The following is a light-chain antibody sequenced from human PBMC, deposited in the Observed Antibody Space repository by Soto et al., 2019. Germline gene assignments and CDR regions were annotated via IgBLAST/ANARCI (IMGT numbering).Light chain of an antibody. CDR1: QGVSSA. Sequence: AIQLTQSPSSLSASVGDRVTITCRASQGVSSAFAWYQQKPGKVPKLLIYDASSLQSGVPSRFSGSQSGTDFTLTISSLQPEDFANYYCQQFDTYPLTFGQGTRLEI. V-gene: IGKV1-13*02. CDR3: QQFDTYPLT. J-gene: IGKJ5*01. CDR2: DAS.